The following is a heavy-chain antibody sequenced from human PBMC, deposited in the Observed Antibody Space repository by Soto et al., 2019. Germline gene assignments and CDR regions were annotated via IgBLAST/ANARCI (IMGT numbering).Heavy chain of an antibody. CDR3: ARSAGWYAVHS. J-gene: IGHJ4*02. Sequence: QVQLQESGPGLVKPSGTLSLTCAVSGDSVSSPYYWCWVRQPPGQGLEWIGEVFHTGTTSYNPSLRSRVTISMDKSNNHFSLDLSSVTAADTAVYYCARSAGWYAVHSWGPGTLVIVSS. CDR1: GDSVSSPYY. V-gene: IGHV4-4*02. CDR2: VFHTGTT. D-gene: IGHD6-19*01.